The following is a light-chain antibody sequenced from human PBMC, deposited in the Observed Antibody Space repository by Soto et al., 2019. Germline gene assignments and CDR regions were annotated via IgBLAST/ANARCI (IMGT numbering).Light chain of an antibody. J-gene: IGLJ1*01. CDR2: EGH. CDR3: CFYIGATTYV. CDR1: SGFVGSFSL. V-gene: IGLV2-23*01. Sequence: QSALAQPASVSGSPGQSITISCTGTSGFVGSFSLVSWYQQHPGKAPKVMISEGHGRPSGVPDRFSGSTSVNSASLTISGLQADDEAAYYCCFYIGATTYVFGTGTKLTVL.